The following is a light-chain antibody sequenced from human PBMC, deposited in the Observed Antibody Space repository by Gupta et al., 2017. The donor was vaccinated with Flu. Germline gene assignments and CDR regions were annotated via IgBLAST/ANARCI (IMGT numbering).Light chain of an antibody. J-gene: IGKJ1*01. CDR3: QQYNNWPST. V-gene: IGKV3-15*01. CDR2: DAS. Sequence: NFAWHQQRPGQAPRVLIYDASTRATGVPDRFSGGGSGTEFTLTISSLQSEDFAIYYCQQYNNWPSTFGQGTRVEIK. CDR1: N.